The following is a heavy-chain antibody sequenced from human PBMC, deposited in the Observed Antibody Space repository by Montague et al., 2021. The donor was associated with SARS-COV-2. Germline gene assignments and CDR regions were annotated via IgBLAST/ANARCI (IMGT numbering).Heavy chain of an antibody. Sequence: SETLSLTCAVYGASFSNYYWDWIRQSPGKRLEWIGEINRSGNTNVNPSLRSRVTISMDASKNQVSLNLDFVTAADTSVYYCAREAVPWERATIHAFDIWGQGTTVTVSS. V-gene: IGHV4-34*01. J-gene: IGHJ3*02. CDR1: GASFSNYY. D-gene: IGHD5-24*01. CDR2: INRSGNT. CDR3: AREAVPWERATIHAFDI.